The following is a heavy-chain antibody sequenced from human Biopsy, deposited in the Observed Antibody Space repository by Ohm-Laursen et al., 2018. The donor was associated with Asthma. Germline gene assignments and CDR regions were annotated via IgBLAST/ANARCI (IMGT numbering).Heavy chain of an antibody. V-gene: IGHV1-2*06. CDR1: GYSFTDYH. CDR2: ITPKSGGT. CDR3: ARAYGGSFFSGSFDI. Sequence: SVKVSCKASGYSFTDYHLHWVRQAPGQGLEWMGRITPKSGGTTYAQKFQGRVTMTRDRSISTAYMELNRLRSDDTAVYYCARAYGGSFFSGSFDIWGQGTMVTVSS. J-gene: IGHJ3*02. D-gene: IGHD4-23*01.